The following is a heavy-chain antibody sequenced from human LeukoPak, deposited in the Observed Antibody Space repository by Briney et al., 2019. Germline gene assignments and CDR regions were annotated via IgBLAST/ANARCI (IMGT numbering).Heavy chain of an antibody. CDR2: IYHSGST. J-gene: IGHJ4*02. Sequence: SETLSLTCAVSGGSISSSNWWSWVRQPPGKGLEWIGEIYHSGSTNYNPSLKSRVTISVDKSKNQFSLKLSSVTAADTAVYHCARGAYCSGGSCYSSQTFDYWGQGTLVTVSS. V-gene: IGHV4-4*02. CDR1: GGSISSSNW. D-gene: IGHD2-15*01. CDR3: ARGAYCSGGSCYSSQTFDY.